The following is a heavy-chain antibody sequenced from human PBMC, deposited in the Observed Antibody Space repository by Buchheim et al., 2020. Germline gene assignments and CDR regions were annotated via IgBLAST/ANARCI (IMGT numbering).Heavy chain of an antibody. CDR1: GGSISSSSYY. D-gene: IGHD3-22*01. V-gene: IGHV4-39*01. CDR2: IYYSGST. J-gene: IGHJ4*02. CDR3: ARRGSYYYDSSGYFDY. Sequence: QLQLQESGPGLVKPSETLSLTCTVSGGSISSSSYYWGWIRQPPGKGLEWIGSIYYSGSTYYNPSLKSRVTISVDTSKNQFSLKLSSVTAADTAVYYCARRGSYYYDSSGYFDYWGQGTL.